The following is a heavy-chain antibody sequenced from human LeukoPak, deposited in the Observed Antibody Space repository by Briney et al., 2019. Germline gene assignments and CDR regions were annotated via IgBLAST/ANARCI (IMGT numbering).Heavy chain of an antibody. CDR1: GFTFNIYA. CDR2: ISGSGDST. CDR3: AKLKLRSSSYFDY. V-gene: IGHV3-23*01. Sequence: GGSLRLSCAGSGFTFNIYAMGWVRQAPGKGLEWVSAISGSGDSTSYGDSVKGRFTISRDNSRNTLYLQMNSLRAEDTAVYYCAKLKLRSSSYFDYWGQGTLVTVSS. D-gene: IGHD3-16*01. J-gene: IGHJ4*02.